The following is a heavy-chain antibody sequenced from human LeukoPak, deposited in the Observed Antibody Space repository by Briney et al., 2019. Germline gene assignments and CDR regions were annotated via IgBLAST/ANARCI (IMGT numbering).Heavy chain of an antibody. CDR2: ISYDGSNK. CDR1: GFTFSSYA. V-gene: IGHV3-30-3*01. CDR3: ARTLYYYDSSGYYHSNFDY. J-gene: IGHJ4*02. D-gene: IGHD3-22*01. Sequence: PGGSLRLSCVASGFTFSSYAMHWVRQAPGKGLEWVAVISYDGSNKYYADSVKGRFTISRDNSKNTLYLQMNSLRAEDTAVYYCARTLYYYDSSGYYHSNFDYWGQGTLVTVSS.